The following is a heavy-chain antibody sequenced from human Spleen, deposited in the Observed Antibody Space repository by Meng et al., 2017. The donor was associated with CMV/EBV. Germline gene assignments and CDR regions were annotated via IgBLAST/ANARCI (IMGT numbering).Heavy chain of an antibody. CDR3: ARDNEGDYYYGLDV. CDR2: TYYRSKWYT. Sequence: SETLSLTCAISGDSVSSNSAAWNWIRQSPSRGLEWLGRTYYRSKWYTDYALSVKSRITIDPDTSKNQFSLQLDPVTPEDTAVYYCARDNEGDYYYGLDVWGQGTTVTVSS. CDR1: GDSVSSNSAA. V-gene: IGHV6-1*01. D-gene: IGHD2-8*01. J-gene: IGHJ6*02.